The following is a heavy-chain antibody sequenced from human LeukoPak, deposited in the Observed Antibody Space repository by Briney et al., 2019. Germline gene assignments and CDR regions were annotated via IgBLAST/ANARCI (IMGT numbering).Heavy chain of an antibody. CDR1: GFTFSSYS. CDR2: ISSSSSTI. D-gene: IGHD4-11*01. CDR3: ASPTTVTTYYYYMDV. J-gene: IGHJ6*03. V-gene: IGHV3-48*01. Sequence: GGSLRLSCAASGFTFSSYSMNWVRQAPGKGLEWVSYISSSSSTIYYADSVKGRFTISRDNAKNSLYLQMNSLRAEDTAVYYCASPTTVTTYYYYMDVWGKGTTVTVSS.